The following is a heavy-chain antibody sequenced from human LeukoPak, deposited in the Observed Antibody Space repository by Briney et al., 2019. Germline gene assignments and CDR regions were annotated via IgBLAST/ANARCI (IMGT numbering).Heavy chain of an antibody. CDR1: GYSISSGYY. V-gene: IGHV4-38-2*02. CDR2: IYHSGST. D-gene: IGHD4-17*01. J-gene: IGHJ4*02. Sequence: SETLSLTCTVSGYSISSGYYWGWNRQPPGKGLEWIGSIYHSGSTYYNPSLKSRVTISVDTSKNQFSLKLSSVTAADTAVYYCARDLYGDLDYWGQGTLVTVSS. CDR3: ARDLYGDLDY.